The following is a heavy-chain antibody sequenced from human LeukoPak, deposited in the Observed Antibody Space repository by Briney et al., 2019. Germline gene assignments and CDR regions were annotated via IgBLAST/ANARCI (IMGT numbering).Heavy chain of an antibody. J-gene: IGHJ4*02. CDR3: TRGGDVYMLGNF. D-gene: IGHD5-24*01. CDR1: DDSISTNNYY. CDR2: LHFSGTP. V-gene: IGHV4-39*01. Sequence: SETLTLTCTVSDDSISTNNYYWSWIRQPPGKGLEWVGTLHFSGTPYYSPSLNSRVSISVDTSKNQFSLMLKSVTATDTAVYYCTRGGDVYMLGNFWGQGTLVTVSS.